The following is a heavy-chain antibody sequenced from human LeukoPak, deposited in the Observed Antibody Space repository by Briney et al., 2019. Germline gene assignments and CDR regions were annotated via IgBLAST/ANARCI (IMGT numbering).Heavy chain of an antibody. CDR2: IRGSGGST. D-gene: IGHD6-19*01. Sequence: RSLRLSCAASGFTFSSYAMNWVRQAPGKGLEWVSAIRGSGGSTYYADSVKGRFTISRDNSKNTLYLQMNSLRAEDTAVYYCAKALERWLDYFDYWGQGTLVTVSS. CDR1: GFTFSSYA. CDR3: AKALERWLDYFDY. V-gene: IGHV3-23*01. J-gene: IGHJ4*02.